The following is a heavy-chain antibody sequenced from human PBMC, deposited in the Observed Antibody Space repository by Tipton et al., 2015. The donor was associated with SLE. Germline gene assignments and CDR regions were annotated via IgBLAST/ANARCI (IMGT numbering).Heavy chain of an antibody. V-gene: IGHV1-69*09. J-gene: IGHJ6*03. CDR2: VNPDTGGT. CDR1: GGTFSSYA. D-gene: IGHD2-2*01. Sequence: QLVQSGAEVKKPGSSVKVSCKASGGTFSSYAISWVRQAPGQGLEWMGIVNPDTGGTSYAQRFQGRVTVTADTSSSTVYVELSSLRFDGTAVYYCARGGPYQRLPLCMDVWGKGTTVTVSS. CDR3: ARGGPYQRLPLCMDV.